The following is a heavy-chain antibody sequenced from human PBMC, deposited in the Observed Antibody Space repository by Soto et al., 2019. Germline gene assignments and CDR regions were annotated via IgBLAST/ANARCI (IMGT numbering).Heavy chain of an antibody. Sequence: SETMSLTCAVYGGSFSGHSWTWIRQSPGKGLEWIGDINHSGRVNYSPSLKSRVTISLDTSKNQFSLTLSAVTAADTAMYYCSTRAYDTNGYYRFDPWGQGTLVTVSS. CDR3: STRAYDTNGYYRFDP. V-gene: IGHV4-34*01. J-gene: IGHJ5*01. D-gene: IGHD3-22*01. CDR1: GGSFSGHS. CDR2: INHSGRV.